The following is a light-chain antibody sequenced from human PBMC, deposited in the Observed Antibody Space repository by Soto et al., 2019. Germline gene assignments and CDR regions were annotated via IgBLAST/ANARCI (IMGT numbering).Light chain of an antibody. CDR1: QSVSSN. V-gene: IGKV3-15*01. J-gene: IGKJ2*01. CDR3: QQYNNWPPYT. Sequence: EKVMKQSPATPSVSPGERDTLSFRARQSVSSNLAWYQQKPGQAPRLLIYDASSRATGIPARFSGSGSGTEFTLTISNLQSEDFAVYYCQQYNNWPPYTFGQGTKVDIK. CDR2: DAS.